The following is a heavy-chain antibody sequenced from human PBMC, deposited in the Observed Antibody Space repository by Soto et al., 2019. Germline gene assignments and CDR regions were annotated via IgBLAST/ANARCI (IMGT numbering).Heavy chain of an antibody. CDR3: ARGRAGYYDILTGYYVDAFDI. CDR1: GYTFTSYY. V-gene: IGHV1-46*01. D-gene: IGHD3-9*01. CDR2: INPSGGST. Sequence: GASVKVSCKASGYTFTSYYMHWVRQAPGQGLEWMGIINPSGGSTSYAQKFQGRVTMTTDTSTSTAYMELRSLRSDDTAVYYCARGRAGYYDILTGYYVDAFDIWGQGTMVTVSS. J-gene: IGHJ3*02.